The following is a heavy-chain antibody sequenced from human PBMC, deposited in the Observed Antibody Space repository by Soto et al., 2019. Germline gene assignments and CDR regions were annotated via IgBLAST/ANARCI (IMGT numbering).Heavy chain of an antibody. V-gene: IGHV3-33*01. Sequence: GGSLRLSCAASGFTFSSYGMHWVRQAPGKGLEWVAVIWYDGSNKYYADSVKGRSTISRDNSKNTLYLQMNSLRAEDTAVYYCARDRAYYYDSSGYHGGYFDYWGQGTLVTVSS. J-gene: IGHJ4*02. D-gene: IGHD3-22*01. CDR3: ARDRAYYYDSSGYHGGYFDY. CDR2: IWYDGSNK. CDR1: GFTFSSYG.